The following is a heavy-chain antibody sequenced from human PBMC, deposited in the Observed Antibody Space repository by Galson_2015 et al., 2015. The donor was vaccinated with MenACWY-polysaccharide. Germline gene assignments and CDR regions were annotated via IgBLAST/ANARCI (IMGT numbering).Heavy chain of an antibody. D-gene: IGHD2-2*01. CDR3: ATTSRSTLTRGDDY. Sequence: SLRLSCAASGFTFSYYYMNWVRQPPGKGLEWVSSISSNSDFIYYADSVKGRFNISRDNAKNTLHLQMHRLRAEDTAVYFCATTSRSTLTRGDDYWGQGTLVTVSS. CDR1: GFTFSYYY. CDR2: ISSNSDFI. J-gene: IGHJ4*02. V-gene: IGHV3-21*01.